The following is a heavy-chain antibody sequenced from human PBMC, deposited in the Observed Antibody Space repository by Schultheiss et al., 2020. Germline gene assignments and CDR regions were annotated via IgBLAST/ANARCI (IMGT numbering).Heavy chain of an antibody. Sequence: GGSLRLSCAASGFTVSSNYMSWVRQAPGKGLEWVSVIYSGGSTYYADSVKGRFTISRDNSENTLYLQMNSLRAEDTAVYYCARDQSSSYYYYGMDVWGQGTTVTVSS. V-gene: IGHV3-53*01. J-gene: IGHJ6*02. CDR3: ARDQSSSYYYYGMDV. D-gene: IGHD6-6*01. CDR2: IYSGGST. CDR1: GFTVSSNY.